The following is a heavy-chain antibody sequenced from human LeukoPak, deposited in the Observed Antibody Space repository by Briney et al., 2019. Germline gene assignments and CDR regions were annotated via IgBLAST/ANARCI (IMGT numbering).Heavy chain of an antibody. CDR3: ARDRFDDYGDSGWFDP. V-gene: IGHV4-30-4*07. CDR2: IYYSGST. Sequence: LRLSCAASGFTFSSYGMSWIRQPPGKGLEWIGYIYYSGSTYYNPSLKSRVTISVDTSKNQFSLKLSSVTAADTAVYYCARDRFDDYGDSGWFDPWGQGTLVTVSS. CDR1: GFTFSSYG. J-gene: IGHJ5*02. D-gene: IGHD4-17*01.